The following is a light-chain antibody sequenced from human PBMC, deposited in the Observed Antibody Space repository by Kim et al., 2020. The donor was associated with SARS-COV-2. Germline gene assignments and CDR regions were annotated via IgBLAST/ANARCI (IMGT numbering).Light chain of an antibody. V-gene: IGKV1-5*03. Sequence: SASVGEPVTIPCRASQTISTWLAWYQQKPGKAPQLLMYRASNLESGVSSRFSGSGSGTEFTLTISSLQPDDIATYYCQQYISYSYTFGQGTKLEI. CDR1: QTISTW. CDR2: RAS. J-gene: IGKJ2*01. CDR3: QQYISYSYT.